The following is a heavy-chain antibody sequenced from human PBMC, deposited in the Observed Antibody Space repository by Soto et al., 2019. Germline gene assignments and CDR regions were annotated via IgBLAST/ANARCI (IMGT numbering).Heavy chain of an antibody. Sequence: QVQLQESGPGLVKPSETLSLTCTVSGGSIYSSSYSWGWIRQPPGQGLEWIGSIYYSGTTSYNPSPKSRVTISVDTSKSQFSLTLSAVTAADTAVFYCARQTDCHGNNRFFDHWGHGTVVTVSS. D-gene: IGHD2-21*01. CDR2: IYYSGTT. J-gene: IGHJ4*01. CDR3: ARQTDCHGNNRFFDH. CDR1: GGSIYSSSYS. V-gene: IGHV4-39*01.